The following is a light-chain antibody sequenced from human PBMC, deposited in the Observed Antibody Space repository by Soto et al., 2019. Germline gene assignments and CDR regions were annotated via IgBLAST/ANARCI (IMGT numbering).Light chain of an antibody. V-gene: IGKV3-20*01. CDR1: QSVSSSY. CDR3: QQYHIWPPWT. J-gene: IGKJ1*01. Sequence: EIVLTQSPGTLSLSPGERATLSCRASQSVSSSYLAWYQQKTGQAPRLLIYGASSRATGIPDRFSGSGSGTDFILTISSLQSEDFAVYYCQQYHIWPPWTSGQGTKVELK. CDR2: GAS.